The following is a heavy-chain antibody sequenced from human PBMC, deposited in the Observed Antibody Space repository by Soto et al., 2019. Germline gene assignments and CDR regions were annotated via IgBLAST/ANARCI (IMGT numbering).Heavy chain of an antibody. V-gene: IGHV3-74*01. CDR1: GFTFSNYW. Sequence: EVQLVESGGGLVQPGGSLRLSCAASGFTFSNYWMHWVRQAPGKGLAWVARIDHDGFTDYAGSVRGRFTVSRDNAESMLYLQMNSLRDDDTALYYCVRDSHGDYWGQGTLVTVSS. J-gene: IGHJ4*02. CDR3: VRDSHGDY. CDR2: IDHDGFT.